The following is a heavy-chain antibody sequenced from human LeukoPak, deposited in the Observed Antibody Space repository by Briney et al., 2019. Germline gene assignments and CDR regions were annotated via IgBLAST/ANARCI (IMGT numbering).Heavy chain of an antibody. D-gene: IGHD3-10*01. V-gene: IGHV1-8*01. CDR2: MNANSGDT. CDR1: GYTFTSSD. CDR3: ARGGTYLPFGY. J-gene: IGHJ4*02. Sequence: GASVKVSCKASGYTFTSSDINWVRQATGQGLEWMGWMNANSGDTGYAQNFQGRVTMTRNTSISTAYMELSSLRSEDTAIYYCARGGTYLPFGYWGRGTLVTVSS.